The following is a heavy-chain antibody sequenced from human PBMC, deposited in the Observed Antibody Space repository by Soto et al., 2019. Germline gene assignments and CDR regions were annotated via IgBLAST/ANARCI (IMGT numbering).Heavy chain of an antibody. CDR2: IYYSGST. J-gene: IGHJ5*02. Sequence: QLQLQESGPGLVKPSETLSLTCTVSGGSISSSSYYWGWIRQPPGKGLEWIGSIYYSGSTYYNPSLKSRVSISVDTSKNQFSLKQSSVTAADTAVYYCARPIFGVVHTWFDPWGQGTLVTVSS. CDR1: GGSISSSSYY. V-gene: IGHV4-39*01. CDR3: ARPIFGVVHTWFDP. D-gene: IGHD3-3*01.